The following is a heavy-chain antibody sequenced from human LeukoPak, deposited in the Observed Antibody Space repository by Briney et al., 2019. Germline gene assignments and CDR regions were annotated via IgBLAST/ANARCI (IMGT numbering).Heavy chain of an antibody. D-gene: IGHD5-12*01. V-gene: IGHV1-69*13. CDR3: ARAYSGYDSPHYYYYYMDV. CDR2: IIPIFGTA. CDR1: GGTFSSYA. Sequence: SVKVSCKASGGTFSSYAISWVRQAPGQGLEWMGGIIPIFGTANYAQKFQGRVTITADESTSTAYMELSSLRSEDTAVYYCARAYSGYDSPHYYYYYMDVWGKGTTVTVSS. J-gene: IGHJ6*03.